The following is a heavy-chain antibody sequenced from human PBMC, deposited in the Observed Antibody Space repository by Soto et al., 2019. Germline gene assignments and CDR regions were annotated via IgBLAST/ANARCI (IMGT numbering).Heavy chain of an antibody. CDR1: GFTFGNYG. CDR3: AKGFIVVVTVLRPDDAFDV. Sequence: EVQLLESGGGLVQPGGSLRLSCAASGFTFGNYGMNWVRQAPGKGLEWISGISGGGGSTYYAGSVKGRFTISRDPSKNTVFLEMNSLRAEDTAVYYCAKGFIVVVTVLRPDDAFDVWGQGTLVTVSS. D-gene: IGHD2-21*02. J-gene: IGHJ3*01. CDR2: ISGGGGST. V-gene: IGHV3-23*01.